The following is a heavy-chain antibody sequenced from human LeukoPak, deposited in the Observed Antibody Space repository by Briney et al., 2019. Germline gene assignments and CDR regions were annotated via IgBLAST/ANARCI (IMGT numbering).Heavy chain of an antibody. CDR3: ARAYQRLGELSLPDY. Sequence: ASVKVSCKASGYTFTSCALNWVRQAPGQGLEWMGWINTNTGNPTYAQGFTGRFVFSLDTSVSTAYLQISSLKAEDTAVYYCARAYQRLGELSLPDYWGQGTLVTVSS. CDR2: INTNTGNP. J-gene: IGHJ4*02. D-gene: IGHD3-16*02. V-gene: IGHV7-4-1*02. CDR1: GYTFTSCA.